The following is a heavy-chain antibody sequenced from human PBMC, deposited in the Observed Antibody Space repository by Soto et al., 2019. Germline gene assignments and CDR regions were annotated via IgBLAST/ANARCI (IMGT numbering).Heavy chain of an antibody. Sequence: QVQLVQSGAEVKKPGSSVKVSCKASGGTFSSYAISWVRQAPGQGLEWMGGIIPIFGTANYAQKCQGRVTITADESTCTAYMELSSLRSEDTAVYYCARARFGMPPVAICDYCGQGTLVTVSS. J-gene: IGHJ4*02. V-gene: IGHV1-69*12. D-gene: IGHD2-21*01. CDR2: IIPIFGTA. CDR3: ARARFGMPPVAICDY. CDR1: GGTFSSYA.